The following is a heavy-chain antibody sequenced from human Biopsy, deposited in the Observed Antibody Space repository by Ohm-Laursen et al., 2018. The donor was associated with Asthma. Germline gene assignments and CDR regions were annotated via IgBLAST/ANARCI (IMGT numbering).Heavy chain of an antibody. J-gene: IGHJ4*02. CDR3: ARHWDWGSFFDY. V-gene: IGHV4-39*01. Sequence: GTLSLTCTVSGGSMSSSSYYWGWIRQPPGKGLEWMGSISYTGSAYHNPSLKSRVTISEDTSKTHFSLKLRSVTAADTAVYYCARHWDWGSFFDYWGQGTPVTVSS. CDR1: GGSMSSSSYY. D-gene: IGHD7-27*01. CDR2: ISYTGSA.